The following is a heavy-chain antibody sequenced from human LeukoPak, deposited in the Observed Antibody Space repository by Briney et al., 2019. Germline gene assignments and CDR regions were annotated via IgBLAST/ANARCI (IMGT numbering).Heavy chain of an antibody. V-gene: IGHV3-13*01. J-gene: IGHJ4*02. D-gene: IGHD3-10*01. CDR1: GFTFSSYG. CDR2: IGTAGDT. CDR3: ARGGPDTLEFYFGY. Sequence: PGGSLRLFCAASGFTFSSYGMHWVRQATGKGPEWVSAIGTAGDTYYPGSVKGRFTISRENAKNSLYLQMNSLRAGDTAVYYCARGGPDTLEFYFGYWGQGTLVTVSS.